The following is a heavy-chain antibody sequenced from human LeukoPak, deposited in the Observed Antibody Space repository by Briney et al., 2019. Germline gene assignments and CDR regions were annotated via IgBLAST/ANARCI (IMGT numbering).Heavy chain of an antibody. J-gene: IGHJ6*03. Sequence: GASVKVSCKASGYTFTGYYIHWVRQAPGQGLEWMGGIIPIFGTANYAQKFQGRVTITADESTSTAYMELSSLRSEDTAVYYCARVRGGQWRWYYYYYYMDVWGKGTTVTVSS. D-gene: IGHD6-19*01. CDR1: GYTFTGYY. CDR3: ARVRGGQWRWYYYYYYMDV. CDR2: IIPIFGTA. V-gene: IGHV1-69*13.